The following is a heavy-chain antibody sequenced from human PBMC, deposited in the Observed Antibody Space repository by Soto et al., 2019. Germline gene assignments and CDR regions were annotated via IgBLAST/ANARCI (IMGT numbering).Heavy chain of an antibody. D-gene: IGHD6-13*01. CDR3: ARSELGDSSSWFWAGVRFDY. CDR1: GGSISSYY. Sequence: SETLSLTCTVSGGSISSYYWSWIRQPPGKGLEWIGYIYYSGSTNYNPSPKSRVTISVDTSKNQFSLKLSSVTAADTAVYYCARSELGDSSSWFWAGVRFDYWGQGTLVTVSS. J-gene: IGHJ4*02. V-gene: IGHV4-59*01. CDR2: IYYSGST.